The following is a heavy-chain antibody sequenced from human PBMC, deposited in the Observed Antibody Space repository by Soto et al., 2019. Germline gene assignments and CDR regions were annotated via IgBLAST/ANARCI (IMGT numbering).Heavy chain of an antibody. Sequence: QVQLVESGGGVVQPGRSPRLSCAASGFTFSSYAMHWVRQAPGKGLEWVAVISYDGSNKYYADSVKGRFTISRDNSKNTLYLQMNSLRAEDTAVYYCASPAGYGPIGDFDYWGQGTLVTVSS. D-gene: IGHD1-1*01. CDR3: ASPAGYGPIGDFDY. J-gene: IGHJ4*02. V-gene: IGHV3-30-3*01. CDR2: ISYDGSNK. CDR1: GFTFSSYA.